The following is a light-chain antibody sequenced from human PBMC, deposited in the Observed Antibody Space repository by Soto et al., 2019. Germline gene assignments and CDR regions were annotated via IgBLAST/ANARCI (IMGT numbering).Light chain of an antibody. Sequence: EIVMTQSPATLSVSPGERATLSCRASQTVSSNLAWYQQKPGQAPRLLVYGASTRATGIPARFSGSGSGTEFTLSISSLHSEAFAVYYCQQYNNWPFTFGQGTKLEI. CDR2: GAS. CDR3: QQYNNWPFT. CDR1: QTVSSN. V-gene: IGKV3-15*01. J-gene: IGKJ2*01.